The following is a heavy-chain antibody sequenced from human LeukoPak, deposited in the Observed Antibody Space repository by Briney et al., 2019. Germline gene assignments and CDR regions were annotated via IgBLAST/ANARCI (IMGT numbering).Heavy chain of an antibody. CDR2: INSGSSTI. V-gene: IGHV3-48*01. J-gene: IGHJ4*02. CDR1: GFTFSSYT. CDR3: ARDSYYHFWSGTPSPHY. Sequence: GGSLRLSCAASGFTFSSYTMNWVRQAPGKGLEWVSYINSGSSTIYYADSVKGRFTISRDNAKNSLYLQMNSLRAEDTAVYYCARDSYYHFWSGTPSPHYCGQGTLVTVSS. D-gene: IGHD3-3*01.